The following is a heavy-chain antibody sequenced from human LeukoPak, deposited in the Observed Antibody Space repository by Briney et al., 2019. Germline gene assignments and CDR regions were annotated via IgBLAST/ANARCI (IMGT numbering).Heavy chain of an antibody. CDR1: GFTFSSYS. V-gene: IGHV3-48*01. D-gene: IGHD1-1*01. CDR2: ISSSSSTI. Sequence: GGSLRLSCAASGFTFSSYSMNWVRQAPGKGLEWVSYISSSSSTIYYADSVKGRFTISRDNAKNSLYLQMNSLRAEDTAVYYCARDSTLDYYYYYMDVWGKGTTVTVSS. CDR3: ARDSTLDYYYYYMDV. J-gene: IGHJ6*03.